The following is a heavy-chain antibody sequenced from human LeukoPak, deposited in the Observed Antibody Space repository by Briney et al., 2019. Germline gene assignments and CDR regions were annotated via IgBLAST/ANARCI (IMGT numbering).Heavy chain of an antibody. Sequence: GGSLRLSCAASGFTFSSYAMNWVRQAPGKGLEWVSAISGSGGSTYYAKSVKGRFTISRDNSRNTLYLQMNSLRAEDTAEYYCANHYSGGWSHFDYWARESWSPSPQ. V-gene: IGHV3-23*01. CDR3: ANHYSGGWSHFDY. J-gene: IGHJ4*02. CDR2: ISGSGGST. D-gene: IGHD6-19*01. CDR1: GFTFSSYA.